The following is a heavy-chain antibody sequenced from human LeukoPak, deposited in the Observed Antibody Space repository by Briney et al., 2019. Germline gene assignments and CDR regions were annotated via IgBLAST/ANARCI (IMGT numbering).Heavy chain of an antibody. CDR3: VRGIRVTAFDY. CDR2: INTDGSST. Sequence: GGSLRLSCAASGFTFSSYRIHWVRQVPGRGLVWVSRINTDGSSTNYADSVKGRFTISRDNAKNTLNLQMNSLRAEDTAIYYCVRGIRVTAFDYWGQGTLVTVSS. CDR1: GFTFSSYR. J-gene: IGHJ4*02. V-gene: IGHV3-74*01. D-gene: IGHD2-21*02.